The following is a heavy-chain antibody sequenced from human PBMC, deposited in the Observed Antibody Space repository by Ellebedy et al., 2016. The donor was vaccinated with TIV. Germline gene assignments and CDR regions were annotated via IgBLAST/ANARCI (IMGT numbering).Heavy chain of an antibody. CDR1: GFTVSDHY. J-gene: IGHJ3*02. Sequence: GGSLRLXXAASGFTVSDHYMSWVRQAPGKGLEWVSDIYSGGETYYADSVKGRFTISRDNFENTLYLQTNSLSAEDTAVYYCARVGNIGVPADDAFDIWGQGTMVTVSS. D-gene: IGHD6-19*01. V-gene: IGHV3-53*01. CDR2: IYSGGET. CDR3: ARVGNIGVPADDAFDI.